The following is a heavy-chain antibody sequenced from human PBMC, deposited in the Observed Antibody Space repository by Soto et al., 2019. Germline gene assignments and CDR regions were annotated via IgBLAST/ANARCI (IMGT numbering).Heavy chain of an antibody. CDR3: AKVGYCSSTSCYDANVWFDY. CDR1: GVTLSSYG. Sequence: XGSLRLSCAASGVTLSSYGMHWVRQAPGKGLDWVAVISYDGSNKYYADSVKGRFTISRDNSKNTLYLQMNSLRAEDTAVYYCAKVGYCSSTSCYDANVWFDYWGQGTLVTVSS. V-gene: IGHV3-30*18. CDR2: ISYDGSNK. D-gene: IGHD2-2*01. J-gene: IGHJ4*02.